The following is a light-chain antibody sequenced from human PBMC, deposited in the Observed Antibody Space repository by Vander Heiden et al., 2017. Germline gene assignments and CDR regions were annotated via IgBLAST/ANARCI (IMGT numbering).Light chain of an antibody. CDR1: HSISVY. CDR3: QQSDSTPFT. V-gene: IGKV1-39*01. CDR2: AAS. J-gene: IGKJ3*01. Sequence: DIQMTQPPSSLSASVGDRVTITCRPSHSISVYLSWYQQKPGKAPKLLIYAASSVQSGVSLRFSGSGSGTDFTLTISSLQPEDFATYYCQQSDSTPFTFGHGTKVDIK.